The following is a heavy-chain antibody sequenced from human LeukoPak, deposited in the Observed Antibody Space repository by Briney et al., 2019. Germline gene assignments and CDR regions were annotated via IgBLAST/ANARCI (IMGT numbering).Heavy chain of an antibody. CDR2: IYTSGST. Sequence: SEILSLTCTVSGGSISSGSYYWSWIRQPAGKGLEWIGRIYTSGSTNYNPSLKSRVTISVDTSKNQFSLKLSSVTAADTAVYYCARDSYGYDYWGQGTLVTVSS. CDR1: GGSISSGSYY. V-gene: IGHV4-61*02. J-gene: IGHJ4*02. D-gene: IGHD5-18*01. CDR3: ARDSYGYDY.